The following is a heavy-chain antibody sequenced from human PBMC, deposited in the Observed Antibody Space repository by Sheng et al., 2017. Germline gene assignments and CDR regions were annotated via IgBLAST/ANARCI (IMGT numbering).Heavy chain of an antibody. V-gene: IGHV3-9*03. CDR1: GFTFDDYA. J-gene: IGHJ6*03. Sequence: EVQLVESGGGLVQPGRSLRLSCAASGFTFDDYAMHWVRQAPGKGLEWVSGISWNSGSIGYADSVKGRFTISRDNAKNSLYLQMNSLRAEDMALYYCVKDRGQYQHYYMDVWGQGTTVTVSS. CDR3: VKDRGQYQHYYMDV. CDR2: ISWNSGSI. D-gene: IGHD3-16*01.